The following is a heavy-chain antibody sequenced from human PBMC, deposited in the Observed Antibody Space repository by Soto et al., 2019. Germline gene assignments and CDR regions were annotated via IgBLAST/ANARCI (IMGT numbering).Heavy chain of an antibody. CDR2: IIPIFGTA. J-gene: IGHJ3*02. V-gene: IGHV1-69*13. CDR1: GGTFSSYA. Sequence: ASVKVSCKASGGTFSSYAISWVRQAPGQGLEWMGGIIPIFGTANYAQKFQGRVTITADESTSTAYMELSSLRSEDTAVYYCARDILDYGGNSVLDAFDIWGQGTMVTVSS. D-gene: IGHD4-17*01. CDR3: ARDILDYGGNSVLDAFDI.